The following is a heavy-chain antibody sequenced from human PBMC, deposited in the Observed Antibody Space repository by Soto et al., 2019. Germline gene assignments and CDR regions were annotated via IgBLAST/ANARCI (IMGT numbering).Heavy chain of an antibody. V-gene: IGHV4-34*01. Sequence: SETLSLTCAVDGGSFSGYYWSWIRQPPGKGLEWIGEINHSGSTNYNPSLKSRVTISVDTSKNQFSLKLSSVTAADTAVYYCARDSRYDYVWGSYRYTSPFDYWGQGTLVTVSS. D-gene: IGHD3-16*02. CDR2: INHSGST. CDR1: GGSFSGYY. CDR3: ARDSRYDYVWGSYRYTSPFDY. J-gene: IGHJ4*02.